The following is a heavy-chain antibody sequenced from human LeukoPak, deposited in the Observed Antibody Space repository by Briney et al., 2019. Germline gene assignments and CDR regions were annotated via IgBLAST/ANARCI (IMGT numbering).Heavy chain of an antibody. CDR1: GGSISSGDYY. Sequence: PSETLSLTCTVSGGSISSGDYYWSWIRQPPGKGLEWIGYIYYSGSTYYNPSLKSRVTISVDTSKNQFSLKLSSVTAADTAVYYCARALGITMVRGVLDYWGQGTLVTVSS. CDR2: IYYSGST. D-gene: IGHD3-10*01. CDR3: ARALGITMVRGVLDY. V-gene: IGHV4-30-4*01. J-gene: IGHJ4*02.